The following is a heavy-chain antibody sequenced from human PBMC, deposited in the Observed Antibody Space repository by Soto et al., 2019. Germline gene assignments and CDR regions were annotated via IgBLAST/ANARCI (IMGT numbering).Heavy chain of an antibody. CDR3: AQKGRGYFDY. CDR2: IYWDDSK. D-gene: IGHD3-10*01. Sequence: QITLKESGPTLVKPTETLTLTCTFSGFSLNTRDLGVGWIRQPPGKALGWLAIIYWDDSKHYSPSLQSRLPGGTDTSKNQVVLTVTDMDPVDTATYCCAQKGRGYFDYWGQGTLVTVSS. V-gene: IGHV2-5*02. J-gene: IGHJ4*02. CDR1: GFSLNTRDLG.